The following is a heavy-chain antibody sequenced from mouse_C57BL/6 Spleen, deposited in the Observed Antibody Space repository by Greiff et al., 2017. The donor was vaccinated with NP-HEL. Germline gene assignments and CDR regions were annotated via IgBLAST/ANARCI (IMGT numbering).Heavy chain of an antibody. Sequence: VQLQESGAELVRPGASVTLSCKASGYTFTDYEMHWVKQTPVHGLEWIGAIDPETGGTAYNQKFKGKAILTADKSSSTAYMELRSLTSEDSAVYYCTRITTVPRYWYFDVWGTGTTVTVSS. CDR2: IDPETGGT. D-gene: IGHD1-1*01. J-gene: IGHJ1*03. CDR1: GYTFTDYE. V-gene: IGHV1-15*01. CDR3: TRITTVPRYWYFDV.